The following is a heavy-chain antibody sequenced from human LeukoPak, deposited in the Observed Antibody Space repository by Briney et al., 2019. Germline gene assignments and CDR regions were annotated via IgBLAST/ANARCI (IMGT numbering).Heavy chain of an antibody. V-gene: IGHV4-30-4*01. J-gene: IGHJ5*02. CDR1: GGSISSGDYY. Sequence: PSQTLSLTCTVSGGSISSGDYYWSWIRQPPGKGLEWIGYIYYSGSTNYNPSLKSRVTISIDTSKNQFSLKVSSVTAADTAVYYCARAHSSGWPHMFDPWGQGTLVTVPS. D-gene: IGHD6-19*01. CDR3: ARAHSSGWPHMFDP. CDR2: IYYSGST.